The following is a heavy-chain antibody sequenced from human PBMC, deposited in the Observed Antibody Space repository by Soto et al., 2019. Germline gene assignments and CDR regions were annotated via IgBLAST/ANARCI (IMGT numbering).Heavy chain of an antibody. J-gene: IGHJ4*02. CDR1: GYTFTNSD. CDR3: ARRPHCSGGICYYGLDN. V-gene: IGHV1-8*01. D-gene: IGHD2-15*01. Sequence: QVQLVQSGAEVKKPAASVKVSCKASGYTFTNSDINWVRQAPGLGLEWMGWMNPDSGHAAYAQKFQGRVTLTTSTSTSTVYMEMRSLGSEDTAVYYCARRPHCSGGICYYGLDNWGQGTLVTVSS. CDR2: MNPDSGHA.